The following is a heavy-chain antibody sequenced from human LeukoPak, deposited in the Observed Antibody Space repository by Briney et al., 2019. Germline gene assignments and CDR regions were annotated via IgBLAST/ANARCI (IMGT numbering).Heavy chain of an antibody. V-gene: IGHV4-61*02. Sequence: SETLSLTCTVSGGSISSGSYYWSWIRQPAGKGLEWIGRIYTSGSTNYNPSLKSRVTISVDTSKNQFSLKLSSVTAADTAVYYCASPKYDYGDFEEDYWGQGTLVTVSS. CDR3: ASPKYDYGDFEEDY. J-gene: IGHJ4*02. CDR1: GGSISSGSYY. D-gene: IGHD4-17*01. CDR2: IYTSGST.